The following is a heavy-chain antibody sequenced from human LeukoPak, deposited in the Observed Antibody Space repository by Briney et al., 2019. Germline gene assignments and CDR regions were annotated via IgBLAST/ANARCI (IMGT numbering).Heavy chain of an antibody. CDR1: GFSISSYY. V-gene: IGHV4-59*01. CDR2: VYNNGRT. Sequence: PSEPLSLTCNASGFSISSYYWNWFRQSPGKGLEWIGNVYNNGRTIYNPSLKSRVTITVNTTNNHFLLQLTSVTAAETAVYFWAREDMFYYDNSAYKGLDIWGQGKKVTVSS. D-gene: IGHD3-22*01. CDR3: AREDMFYYDNSAYKGLDI. J-gene: IGHJ3*02.